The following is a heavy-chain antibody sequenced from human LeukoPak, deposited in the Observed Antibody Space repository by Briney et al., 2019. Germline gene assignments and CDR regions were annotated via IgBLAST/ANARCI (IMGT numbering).Heavy chain of an antibody. CDR3: ARGPSYYYDSKSDY. Sequence: SETLSLTCTVSGGSISSYSWSWIRQPPGKGLEWIGYIYYSGSTNYNPSLKSRVTISVDTSKNQFSLKLSSVTAADTAVYYCARGPSYYYDSKSDYWGQGTLVTVSS. V-gene: IGHV4-59*01. CDR2: IYYSGST. J-gene: IGHJ4*02. CDR1: GGSISSYS. D-gene: IGHD3-22*01.